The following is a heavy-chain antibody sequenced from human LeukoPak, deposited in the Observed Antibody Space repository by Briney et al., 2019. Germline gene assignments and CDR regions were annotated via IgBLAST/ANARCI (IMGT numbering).Heavy chain of an antibody. CDR2: ISSSSGYI. CDR1: GFTFSSYS. J-gene: IGHJ4*02. V-gene: IGHV3-21*04. D-gene: IGHD3-22*01. Sequence: GGSLRLSCAASGFTFSSYSMTWVRQAPGKGLEWVSSISSSSGYIYYADSVKGQFTISRDNAKNSLFLQMNSLRAEDTALYYCAKDEGSGLLLFRHFDYRGQGTLVTVSS. CDR3: AKDEGSGLLLFRHFDY.